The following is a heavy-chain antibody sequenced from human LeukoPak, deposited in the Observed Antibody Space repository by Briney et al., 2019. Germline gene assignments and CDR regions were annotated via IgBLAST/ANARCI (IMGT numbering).Heavy chain of an antibody. Sequence: PSETLSLTCAVYGGSFSGYYWSWIRQPPGKGLEWIGEINHSGSTNYNPSLKSRVTISVDTSKNQFSLKLSSVTAADTAVYYCGSSGYYYGFDYWGQGTLVTVSS. CDR2: INHSGST. V-gene: IGHV4-34*01. CDR3: GSSGYYYGFDY. J-gene: IGHJ4*02. D-gene: IGHD3-22*01. CDR1: GGSFSGYY.